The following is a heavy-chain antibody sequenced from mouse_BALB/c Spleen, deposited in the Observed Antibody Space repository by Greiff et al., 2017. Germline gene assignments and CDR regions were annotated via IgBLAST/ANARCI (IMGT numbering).Heavy chain of an antibody. D-gene: IGHD2-1*01. CDR3: NTNYGNYEGFAY. Sequence: LMESGAELVRPGASVKLSCKALGYTFTDYEMHWVKQTPVHGLEWIGAIHPGSGGTAYNQKFKGKATLTADKSSSTAYMELSSLTSEDSAVYYCNTNYGNYEGFAYWGQGTLVTVSA. V-gene: IGHV1-15*01. CDR1: GYTFTDYE. CDR2: IHPGSGGT. J-gene: IGHJ3*01.